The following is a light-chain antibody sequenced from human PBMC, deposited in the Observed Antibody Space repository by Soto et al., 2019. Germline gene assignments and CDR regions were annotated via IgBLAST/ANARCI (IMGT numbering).Light chain of an antibody. CDR2: EVS. V-gene: IGLV2-14*01. Sequence: QSALTQPASVSGSPGQSITISCTGTRSDVGGYNYVSWYQQQPGKAPKHMIYEVSNRPSGVSNRFSGSKSGNTASLTISGLQAEDEADYYCSSYTSSSIDYVFGTGTKVTVL. CDR3: SSYTSSSIDYV. CDR1: RSDVGGYNY. J-gene: IGLJ1*01.